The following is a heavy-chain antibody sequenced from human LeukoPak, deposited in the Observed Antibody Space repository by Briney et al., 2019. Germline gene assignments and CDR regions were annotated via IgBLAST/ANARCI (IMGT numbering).Heavy chain of an antibody. CDR1: GFTFSSYA. J-gene: IGHJ3*02. V-gene: IGHV3-23*01. CDR3: AKDKQARGSSGYYLDAFDI. D-gene: IGHD3-22*01. CDR2: ISGSGGST. Sequence: PGGSLRLSCAASGFTFSSYAMSWVRQAPGKGLEWVSAISGSGGSTYYADSVKGRFTISRDNSKNTLYLQMNSLRAEDTAVYYCAKDKQARGSSGYYLDAFDIWGQGTMVTVSS.